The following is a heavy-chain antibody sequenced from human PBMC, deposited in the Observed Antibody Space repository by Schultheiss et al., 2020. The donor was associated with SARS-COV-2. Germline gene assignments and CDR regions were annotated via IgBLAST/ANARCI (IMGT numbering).Heavy chain of an antibody. CDR2: IKSKTDGGTT. Sequence: GGSLRLSCAASGFTFSNAWMTWVRQAPGRGLEWVGRIKSKTDGGTTDYAAPVKGRFTISRDDSENTVYLQMNSLKTEDTAMYYCTTDLSTSHYYNSNFYYWSFDSWGQGTLVTVSS. J-gene: IGHJ4*02. CDR3: TTDLSTSHYYNSNFYYWSFDS. D-gene: IGHD3-22*01. CDR1: GFTFSNAW. V-gene: IGHV3-15*01.